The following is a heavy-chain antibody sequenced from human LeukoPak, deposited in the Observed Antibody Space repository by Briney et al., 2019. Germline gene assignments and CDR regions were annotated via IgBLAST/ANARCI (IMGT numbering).Heavy chain of an antibody. Sequence: SETLSLTCTVSGGSISSHYWSWIRQPPGKGLEWIGYIYYSGSTNYNPSLKSRVTISVDTSKNQFSLKLSSVTAADTAVYYCARDRRYNPYFDYWGQGTLVTVSS. CDR3: ARDRRYNPYFDY. V-gene: IGHV4-59*11. D-gene: IGHD1-14*01. CDR1: GGSISSHY. CDR2: IYYSGST. J-gene: IGHJ4*02.